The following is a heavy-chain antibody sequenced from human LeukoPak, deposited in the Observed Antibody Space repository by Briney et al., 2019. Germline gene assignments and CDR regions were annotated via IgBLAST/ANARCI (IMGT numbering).Heavy chain of an antibody. CDR1: GGSFSGYY. Sequence: SETLSLTCAVYGGSFSGYYWSWIRQPPGKGLEWIGEINHSGSTNYNPSLKSRVTISVDTSKNQFSLKLSSVTAADTAVYYCAGGTRYHYYGSGSYYGSWGQGTLVTVSS. CDR2: INHSGST. CDR3: AGGTRYHYYGSGSYYGS. J-gene: IGHJ4*02. D-gene: IGHD3-10*01. V-gene: IGHV4-34*01.